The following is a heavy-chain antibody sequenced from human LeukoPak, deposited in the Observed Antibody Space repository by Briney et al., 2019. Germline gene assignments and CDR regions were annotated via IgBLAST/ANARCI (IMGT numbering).Heavy chain of an antibody. V-gene: IGHV3-7*03. CDR2: IKQDGSEK. CDR1: GFTFSSYW. J-gene: IGHJ4*02. D-gene: IGHD6-13*01. Sequence: GGSLRLSCVASGFTFSSYWMSWVRQAPGEGLEWVANIKQDGSEKYYVDSVKGRFTISRDNSKNTLYLQMNSLRAEDTAVYYCSTSPSFGSSWYQFNYWGQGTLVTVSS. CDR3: STSPSFGSSWYQFNY.